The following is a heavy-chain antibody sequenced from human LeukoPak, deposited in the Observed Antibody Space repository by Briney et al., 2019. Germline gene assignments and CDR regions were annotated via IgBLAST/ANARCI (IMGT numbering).Heavy chain of an antibody. CDR1: GFIVSDNY. Sequence: GGSLRLSCAASGFIVSDNYMGWVRQAPGKGLEWVSVVYGGGNTYYADSVTGRFIISRDNSKNTLFLQMNSLRAEDTAVYYCAKVAPDSSGWYHFDYWGQGTLVTVSS. D-gene: IGHD6-19*01. CDR3: AKVAPDSSGWYHFDY. V-gene: IGHV3-53*01. CDR2: VYGGGNT. J-gene: IGHJ4*02.